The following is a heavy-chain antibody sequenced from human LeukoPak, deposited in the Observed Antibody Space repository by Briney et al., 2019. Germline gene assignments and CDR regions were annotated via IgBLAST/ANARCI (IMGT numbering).Heavy chain of an antibody. CDR2: ISSYNGNT. Sequence: ASVNVSCKASVYTFTSYGISWVRQAPGQGLEWMGWISSYNGNTNYAHKLQGRVTMTTDTQTSTAYMELRTLRSDDTAVYYCARVGISGLHCDYWGQGTLVTVSS. CDR3: ARVGISGLHCDY. CDR1: VYTFTSYG. D-gene: IGHD6-19*01. V-gene: IGHV1-18*01. J-gene: IGHJ4*02.